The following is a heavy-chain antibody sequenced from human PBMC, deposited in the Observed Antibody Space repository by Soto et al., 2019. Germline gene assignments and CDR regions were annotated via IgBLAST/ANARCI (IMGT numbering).Heavy chain of an antibody. J-gene: IGHJ5*02. CDR2: IIPILGIA. CDR1: GGTFSSYT. CDR3: ARDSAFEPCRIVCPIGSFDP. V-gene: IGHV1-69*04. D-gene: IGHD3-10*01. Sequence: EASVKVSCKASGGTFSSYTISWVRQAPGQGLEWMGRIIPILGIANYAQKFQGRVTITADKSTSTAYMELSSLRSEDTAVYYCARDSAFEPCRIVCPIGSFDPWGQGTLVTVSS.